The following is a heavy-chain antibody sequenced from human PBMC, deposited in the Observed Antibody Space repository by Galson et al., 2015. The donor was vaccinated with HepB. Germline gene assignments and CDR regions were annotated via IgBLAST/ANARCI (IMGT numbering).Heavy chain of an antibody. CDR3: AKGTDVVY. Sequence: SLRLSCAASGFTFSSYGMHWVRQAPGKGLEWVAVISYDGSNKYYADSVKGRFTISRDNSKNTLYLQMNSLRAEDTAVYYCAKGTDVVYWGQGTLVTVSS. CDR2: ISYDGSNK. CDR1: GFTFSSYG. D-gene: IGHD2-8*02. J-gene: IGHJ4*02. V-gene: IGHV3-30*18.